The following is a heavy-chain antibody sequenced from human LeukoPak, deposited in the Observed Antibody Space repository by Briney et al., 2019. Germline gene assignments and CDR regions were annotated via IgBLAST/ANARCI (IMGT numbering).Heavy chain of an antibody. D-gene: IGHD4-17*01. Sequence: ASVKVSCKASGYTFTSYAMNWVRQAPGQGLEWMGWINTDTGNPTYAQGFTGRFVFSLDTSVSTAYLQISSLKAEDTAVYYCARDYGDHGLSGADAFDIWGQGTMVTVSS. CDR2: INTDTGNP. CDR1: GYTFTSYA. J-gene: IGHJ3*02. CDR3: ARDYGDHGLSGADAFDI. V-gene: IGHV7-4-1*02.